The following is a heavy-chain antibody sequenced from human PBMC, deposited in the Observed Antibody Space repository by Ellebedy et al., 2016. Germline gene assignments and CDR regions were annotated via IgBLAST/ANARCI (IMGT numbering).Heavy chain of an antibody. D-gene: IGHD5/OR15-5a*01. CDR2: INPSGGST. J-gene: IGHJ6*02. V-gene: IGHV1-46*04. CDR3: ARDVSVYGDYYYYALDV. CDR1: GYNFTSYY. Sequence: ASVKVSCKASGYNFTSYYMHWVRQAPGQGLEWMGIINPSGGSTSYAQKLQGRVTMTRDTSTSTVYMELSSLRSEDTAVYYCARDVSVYGDYYYYALDVWGQGTTVTVSS.